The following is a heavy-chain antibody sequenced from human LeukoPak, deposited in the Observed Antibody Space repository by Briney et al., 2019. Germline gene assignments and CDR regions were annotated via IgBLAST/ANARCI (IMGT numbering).Heavy chain of an antibody. D-gene: IGHD4-23*01. Sequence: GSLILPCAASGFTFSSYSMNWVRQAPGKGLEGVSAISSSSSYIYYADSVKGRFTISRDNAKNSLYLQMNSLRAEDTAVYYCTNYGGNSGAEYFQHWGQGTLVTVSS. CDR3: TNYGGNSGAEYFQH. CDR1: GFTFSSYS. J-gene: IGHJ1*01. V-gene: IGHV3-21*04. CDR2: ISSSSSYI.